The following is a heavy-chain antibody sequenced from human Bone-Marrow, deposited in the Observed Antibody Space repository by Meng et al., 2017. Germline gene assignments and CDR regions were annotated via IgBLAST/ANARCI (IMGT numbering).Heavy chain of an antibody. CDR2: INHSGST. J-gene: IGHJ5*02. CDR3: ARAKRIYSGYGWWFDP. Sequence: VQIQQWGAGLLKPSETLSLTCAVYGGSFSGYYWSWIRQPPGKGLEWIGEINHSGSTNYNPSLKSRVTISVDTSKNQFSLKLSSVTAADTAVYYCARAKRIYSGYGWWFDPWGQGTLVTVSS. D-gene: IGHD5-12*01. V-gene: IGHV4-34*01. CDR1: GGSFSGYY.